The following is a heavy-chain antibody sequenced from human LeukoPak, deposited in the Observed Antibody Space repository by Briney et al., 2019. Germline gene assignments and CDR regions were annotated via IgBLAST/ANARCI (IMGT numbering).Heavy chain of an antibody. D-gene: IGHD6-13*01. CDR2: IYTSGST. CDR3: AIGYQQLVGPYYYYGMDV. V-gene: IGHV4-4*07. J-gene: IGHJ6*02. Sequence: SETLSLTCTVSGGSISSYYWSWIRQPARKGLEWIGRIYTSGSTNYNPSLKSRVTMSVDTSQNQFSLKLSSVTAADTAVYYCAIGYQQLVGPYYYYGMDVWGQGTTVTVSS. CDR1: GGSISSYY.